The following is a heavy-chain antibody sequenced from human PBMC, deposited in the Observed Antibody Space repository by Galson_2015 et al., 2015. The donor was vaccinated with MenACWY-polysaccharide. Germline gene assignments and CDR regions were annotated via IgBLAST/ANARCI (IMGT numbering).Heavy chain of an antibody. D-gene: IGHD3-10*01. CDR2: TSYDGHKK. CDR1: GFSFRDYA. V-gene: IGHV3-30*04. Sequence: SLRLSCAASGFSFRDYAMHWVRQAPGKGLEWVAVTSYDGHKKFYGDSVKGRFTISRDNSKNTLYLQMDTLRGEDTGVYYCARDKMWFGGSRVEIDYWGQGVLVTVSS. CDR3: ARDKMWFGGSRVEIDY. J-gene: IGHJ4*02.